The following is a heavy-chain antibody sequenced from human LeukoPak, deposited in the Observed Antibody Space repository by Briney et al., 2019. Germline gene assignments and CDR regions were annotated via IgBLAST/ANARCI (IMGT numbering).Heavy chain of an antibody. CDR2: ISAYNGNT. CDR3: AREDASHNWNYGYYYYYYGMDV. D-gene: IGHD1-7*01. V-gene: IGHV1-18*01. Sequence: GASVKVPCKASGYTFTSYGISWVRQAPGQGLEWMGWISAYNGNTNYAQKLQGRVTMTTDTSTSTAYMGLRSLRSDDTAVYYCAREDASHNWNYGYYYYYYGMDVWGQGTTVTVSS. CDR1: GYTFTSYG. J-gene: IGHJ6*02.